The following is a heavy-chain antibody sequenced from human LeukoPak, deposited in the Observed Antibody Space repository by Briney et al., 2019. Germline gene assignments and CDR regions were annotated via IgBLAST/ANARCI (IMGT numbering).Heavy chain of an antibody. V-gene: IGHV5-51*01. Sequence: GESLKISCQGSGYSFTSYWIGWVRQVPGKGLEWMGIIYPGDSDTRYSPSFQGQVTISADKSISTAYLQWSSLKASDTAMYYCAAPSSVGAAEVYFDYWGQGTLVTVSS. CDR1: GYSFTSYW. CDR2: IYPGDSDT. D-gene: IGHD1-26*01. CDR3: AAPSSVGAAEVYFDY. J-gene: IGHJ4*02.